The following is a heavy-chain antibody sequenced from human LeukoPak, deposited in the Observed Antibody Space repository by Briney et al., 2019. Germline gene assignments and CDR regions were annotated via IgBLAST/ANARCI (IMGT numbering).Heavy chain of an antibody. V-gene: IGHV3-64D*06. CDR1: GFTFRTYA. D-gene: IGHD6-13*01. CDR3: VRASSRRAFDM. J-gene: IGHJ3*02. CDR2: ISSNGDST. Sequence: GGSLRLSCTASGFTFRTYAMHWVRQAPGKGLEYVSGISSNGDSTYNADSVRGTFTISRDNSKNTLYLQMSSLRPDDTAVYYCVRASSRRAFDMWGQGTMVTVFS.